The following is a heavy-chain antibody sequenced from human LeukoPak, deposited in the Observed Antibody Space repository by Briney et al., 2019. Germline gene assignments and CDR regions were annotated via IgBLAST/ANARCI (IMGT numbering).Heavy chain of an antibody. D-gene: IGHD6-19*01. Sequence: SVKVSCKASGGTFCSYAISWVRQAPGQGLEWMGRIIPILGIANYAQKFQGRVTITADKSTSTAYMELSSLRSDDTAVYYCARGGWAFDIWGQGTMVTVSS. CDR1: GGTFCSYA. J-gene: IGHJ3*02. CDR2: IIPILGIA. V-gene: IGHV1-69*04. CDR3: ARGGWAFDI.